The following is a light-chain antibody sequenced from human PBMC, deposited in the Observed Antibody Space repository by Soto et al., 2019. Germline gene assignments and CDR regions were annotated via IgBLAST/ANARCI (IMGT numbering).Light chain of an antibody. Sequence: SYELTQPPSVSVAPGQTARIPCGGNNIGSKSVYWYQQRPGQAPVLVVYDDSDRTSGIPDRFSGSNSGNMATLTISRVEAGDEADYYCSSYTTIKTVVFGGGTKLTVL. CDR2: DDS. J-gene: IGLJ2*01. V-gene: IGLV3-21*02. CDR1: NIGSKS. CDR3: SSYTTIKTVV.